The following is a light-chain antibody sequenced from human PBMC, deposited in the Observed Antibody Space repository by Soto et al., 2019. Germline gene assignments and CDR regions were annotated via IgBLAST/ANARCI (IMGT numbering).Light chain of an antibody. Sequence: QSVLTQPASVSGSPGQSITISCNGTSSDVGGYKYVSWYQQYPGKAPKLKIYEVSNRPSGVSNRFSGSKSGNTASLTISGLQAEDEADYYCSSYSSSSTLLVFGSGTKGTVL. CDR2: EVS. V-gene: IGLV2-14*01. CDR3: SSYSSSSTLLV. CDR1: SSDVGGYKY. J-gene: IGLJ1*01.